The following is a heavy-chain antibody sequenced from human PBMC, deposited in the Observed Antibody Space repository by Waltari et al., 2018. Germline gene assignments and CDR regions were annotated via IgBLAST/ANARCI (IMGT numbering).Heavy chain of an antibody. CDR3: ARVYGHYELLASSYSPYYYYYMDV. D-gene: IGHD3-9*01. CDR2: VDFTGSA. J-gene: IGHJ6*03. V-gene: IGHV4-59*01. Sequence: QVQLQESGPGPVKSSETLSLTCAVSGGSINNYYWAWIRKPPGKGLEWIASVDFTGSANYSPSLKGRVSVSVDTSKNQFSLRLHSVTPADTAVYYCARVYGHYELLASSYSPYYYYYMDVWGKGTAVTVS. CDR1: GGSINNYY.